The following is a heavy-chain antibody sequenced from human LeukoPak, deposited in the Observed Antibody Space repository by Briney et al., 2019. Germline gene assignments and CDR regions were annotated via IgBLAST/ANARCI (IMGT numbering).Heavy chain of an antibody. J-gene: IGHJ3*02. Sequence: GGSLRLSCAASGFTSSSYAMSWVRQAPGKGLEWVSGISGSDGITYYADSVKGRFTISRDNSKNTLYLQMNSLRAEDTAAYYCAKGQSEENPDDAFDIWGQGTMVTVSS. D-gene: IGHD5-24*01. CDR2: ISGSDGIT. CDR3: AKGQSEENPDDAFDI. CDR1: GFTSSSYA. V-gene: IGHV3-23*01.